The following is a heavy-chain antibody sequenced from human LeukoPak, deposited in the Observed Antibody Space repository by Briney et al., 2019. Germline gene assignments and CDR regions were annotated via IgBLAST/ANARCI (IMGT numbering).Heavy chain of an antibody. V-gene: IGHV4-59*01. CDR2: IYYSGST. CDR3: ARDPGPPYGGPDY. J-gene: IGHJ4*02. Sequence: PSETLSLTCTVSGGSISSYYWSWIRQPPGKGLEWIGYIYYSGSTNYNPSLTSRVTISVDTSKNQFSLKLSSVTAADTAVYYCARDPGPPYGGPDYWGQGTLVTVSS. CDR1: GGSISSYY. D-gene: IGHD3-10*01.